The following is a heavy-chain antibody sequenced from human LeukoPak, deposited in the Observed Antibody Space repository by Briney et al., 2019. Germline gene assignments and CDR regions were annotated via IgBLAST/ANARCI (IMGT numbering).Heavy chain of an antibody. CDR1: GGSISSGSYY. Sequence: PSQTLSLTCTVSGGSISSGSYYWSWIRQPAGKGLEWIGRINTSGSTHYNPSLKSRVTISVDMSKNLFSLKLSSVTAADTAAYYCARDPPYYYDTMRGALDIWGQGTMVTVSS. J-gene: IGHJ3*02. CDR3: ARDPPYYYDTMRGALDI. CDR2: INTSGST. V-gene: IGHV4-61*02. D-gene: IGHD3-22*01.